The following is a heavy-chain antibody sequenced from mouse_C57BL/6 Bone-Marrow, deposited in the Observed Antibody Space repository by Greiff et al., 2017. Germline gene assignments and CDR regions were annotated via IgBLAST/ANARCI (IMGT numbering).Heavy chain of an antibody. Sequence: VQLQESGAELVKPGASVKISCKASGYAFSSYWMNWVKQRPGTGLEWIGQLYPGDGDTNYNGKFKGKATLTADKSSSPAYMQLSSLTSEDSAVXFCARSGHNYTWFAYWGQGTLVTVSA. J-gene: IGHJ3*01. CDR2: LYPGDGDT. CDR3: ARSGHNYTWFAY. CDR1: GYAFSSYW. V-gene: IGHV1-80*01. D-gene: IGHD1-3*01.